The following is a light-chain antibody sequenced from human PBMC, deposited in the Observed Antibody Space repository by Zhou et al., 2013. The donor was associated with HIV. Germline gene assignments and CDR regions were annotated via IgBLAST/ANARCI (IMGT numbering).Light chain of an antibody. Sequence: EIVLTQSPGTLSLSPGERATLSCRASQSVSNYLAWYQQKPGQAPRLLIYDAVNRATGIPGRFSGSGSGTDFTLTISSLDPEDFAVYYCQQRISWPITFGQGTRLEI. CDR2: DAV. CDR3: QQRISWPIT. V-gene: IGKV3-11*01. J-gene: IGKJ5*01. CDR1: QSVSNY.